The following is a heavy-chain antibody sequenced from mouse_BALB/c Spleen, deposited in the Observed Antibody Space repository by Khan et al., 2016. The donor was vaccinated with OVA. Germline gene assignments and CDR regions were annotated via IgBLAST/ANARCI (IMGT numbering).Heavy chain of an antibody. J-gene: IGHJ3*01. CDR1: GYSFTGYT. Sequence: EVHLQQSGPELVKPGASMKMSCKASGYSFTGYTMNWVKQSHVKNLEWIGLINPYNGGTAYNQKFRGKATLTVDKSSNTAYMELLSLTSEDSAVYYCVRSASYGDYGEAWFAYGGQGTLVTVSA. D-gene: IGHD2-13*01. CDR3: VRSASYGDYGEAWFAY. V-gene: IGHV1-37*01. CDR2: INPYNGGT.